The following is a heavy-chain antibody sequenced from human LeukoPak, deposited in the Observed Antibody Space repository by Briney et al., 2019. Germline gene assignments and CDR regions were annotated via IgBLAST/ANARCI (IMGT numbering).Heavy chain of an antibody. D-gene: IGHD3-10*01. V-gene: IGHV1-69*04. J-gene: IGHJ4*02. Sequence: ASVKVSCKASGGTFSSYAISWVRQAPGQGLEWMGRIIPILGIANYAQKFQGRVTITADKSTSTAYMELSSLRSEDTAVYYCARAMVRGVIDYWGREPWSPSPQ. CDR2: IIPILGIA. CDR3: ARAMVRGVIDY. CDR1: GGTFSSYA.